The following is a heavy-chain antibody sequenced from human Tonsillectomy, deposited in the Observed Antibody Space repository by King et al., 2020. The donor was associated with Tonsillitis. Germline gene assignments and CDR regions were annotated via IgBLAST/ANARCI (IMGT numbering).Heavy chain of an antibody. CDR1: GYTFTTYY. Sequence: VQLVQSGAEVKKPGASLKVSCKASGYTFTTYYMHWVRQAPGQGLEWMGIINPDSGGTTYAQKFQGRVTMTRDTSTSTVYMELSSLRSEDTALYYCARYHGSGSYYDYWGQGTLVTVSS. CDR2: INPDSGGT. V-gene: IGHV1-46*03. D-gene: IGHD3-10*01. J-gene: IGHJ4*02. CDR3: ARYHGSGSYYDY.